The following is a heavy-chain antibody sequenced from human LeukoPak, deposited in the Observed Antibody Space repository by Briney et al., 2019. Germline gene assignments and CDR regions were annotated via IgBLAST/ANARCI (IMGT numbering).Heavy chain of an antibody. V-gene: IGHV3-21*01. J-gene: IGHJ4*02. CDR2: ISSSSSYI. CDR3: ARDSEQVDIVATTPFDY. D-gene: IGHD5-12*01. Sequence: PGGSLRLSCAASGFTCSSYSMNRVRQAPGKGLEWVSSISSSSSYIYYADSVKGRFTISRDNAKNSLYLQMNSLRAEDTAVYYCARDSEQVDIVATTPFDYWGQGTLVTVSS. CDR1: GFTCSSYS.